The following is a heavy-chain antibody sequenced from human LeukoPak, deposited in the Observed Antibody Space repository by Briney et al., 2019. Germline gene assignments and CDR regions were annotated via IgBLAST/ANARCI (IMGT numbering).Heavy chain of an antibody. J-gene: IGHJ6*02. CDR3: ARGGEYCSSTSCFPLGYYSYYGMDV. D-gene: IGHD2-2*01. Sequence: ASVKVSCKASGNTFITFGISWVRQAPGQGLEWVGRISAYNGDTNYAQKFQGRVTLTADTSTSTAYMDLGSLKSDDTAVYYCARGGEYCSSTSCFPLGYYSYYGMDVWGQGTTVTVSS. CDR1: GNTFITFG. CDR2: ISAYNGDT. V-gene: IGHV1-18*01.